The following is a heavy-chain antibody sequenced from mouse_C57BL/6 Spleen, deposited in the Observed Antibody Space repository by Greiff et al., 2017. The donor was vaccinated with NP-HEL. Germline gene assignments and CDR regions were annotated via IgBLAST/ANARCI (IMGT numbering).Heavy chain of an antibody. J-gene: IGHJ1*03. CDR2: IYPGSGNT. V-gene: IGHV1-76*01. Sequence: QVQLKQSGAELVRPGASVKLSCKASGYTFTDYYINWVKQRPGQGLEWIARIYPGSGNTYYNEKFKGKATLTAETSSSTAYMQLSSLTSDDSAVYFCARWDYYGSSYGYFDVWGTGTTVTVSS. D-gene: IGHD1-1*01. CDR1: GYTFTDYY. CDR3: ARWDYYGSSYGYFDV.